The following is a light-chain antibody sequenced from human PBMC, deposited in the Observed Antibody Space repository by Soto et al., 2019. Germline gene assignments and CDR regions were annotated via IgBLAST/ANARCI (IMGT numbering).Light chain of an antibody. CDR1: LGSET. CDR3: QVWDSRNTHFV. CDR2: YDT. V-gene: IGLV3-21*04. Sequence: SYELTQPPSVSVAPGKTATITCGGNLGSETVHWYQQKSGQAPVLVIYYDTDRPSGIPERFSASRSGNTATLIISRVEAGDEADYYCQVWDSRNTHFVFGTGTKLTVL. J-gene: IGLJ1*01.